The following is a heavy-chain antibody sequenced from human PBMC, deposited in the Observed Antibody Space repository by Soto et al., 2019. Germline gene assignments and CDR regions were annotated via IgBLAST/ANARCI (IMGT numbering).Heavy chain of an antibody. V-gene: IGHV4-39*01. CDR3: ARRSGYSNSLDY. CDR1: GGSISSSSYY. D-gene: IGHD4-4*01. Sequence: ETLSLTCTVSGGSISSSSYYWGWIRQPPGKGLEWIGSIYYSGSTYYNPSLKSRVTISVDTSKNQFSLKLSSVTAADTAVYYCARRSGYSNSLDYWGQGTLVTVSS. CDR2: IYYSGST. J-gene: IGHJ4*02.